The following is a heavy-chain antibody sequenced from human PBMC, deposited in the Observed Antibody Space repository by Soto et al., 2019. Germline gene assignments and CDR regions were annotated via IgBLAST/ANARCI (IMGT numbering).Heavy chain of an antibody. CDR1: GGTFSSYA. CDR2: ISAYNGNT. D-gene: IGHD3-9*01. V-gene: IGHV1-18*01. J-gene: IGHJ4*02. Sequence: ASVKVSCKASGGTFSSYAISWVRQAPGQGLEWMGWISAYNGNTNYAQKLQGRVTMTTDTSTSTAYMELRSLRSDDTAVYYCARADYDILTGYLYFDYWGQGTLVTVSS. CDR3: ARADYDILTGYLYFDY.